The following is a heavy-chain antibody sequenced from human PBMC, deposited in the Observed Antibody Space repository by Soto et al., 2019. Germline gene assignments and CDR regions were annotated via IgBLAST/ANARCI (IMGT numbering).Heavy chain of an antibody. CDR3: AKGAPSDPSGYSTIKDAFDI. D-gene: IGHD6-13*01. J-gene: IGHJ3*02. CDR2: ISGSGGST. Sequence: GGSLRLSCAASGFTFSSYAMSWVRQAPGKGLEWVSAISGSGGSTYYADSVKGRFTISRDNSKNTLYLQMNSLRAEDTAVYYCAKGAPSDPSGYSTIKDAFDIWGQGTMVTVSS. CDR1: GFTFSSYA. V-gene: IGHV3-23*01.